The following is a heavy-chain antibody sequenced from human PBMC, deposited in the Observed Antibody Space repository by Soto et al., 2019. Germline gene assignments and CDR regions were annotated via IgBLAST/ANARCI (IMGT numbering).Heavy chain of an antibody. CDR2: ISGSGGST. CDR3: ATALHHYRDNWNVHDAFDI. J-gene: IGHJ3*02. Sequence: GGSLRLSCAASGFTFSSYAMSWVRQAPGKGLEWVSAISGSGGSTYYADSVKGRFTISRDNSKNTLYLQMNSLRAEDTAVYYCATALHHYRDNWNVHDAFDIWGQGTMVTVSS. D-gene: IGHD1-20*01. CDR1: GFTFSSYA. V-gene: IGHV3-23*01.